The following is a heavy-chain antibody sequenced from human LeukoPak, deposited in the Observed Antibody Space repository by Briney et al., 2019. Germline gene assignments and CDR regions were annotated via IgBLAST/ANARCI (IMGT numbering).Heavy chain of an antibody. J-gene: IGHJ6*03. V-gene: IGHV3-11*04. CDR3: ARDPYSGTYGNTYYYYMDV. Sequence: PGGSLRLSCAASGFTFSDYNMRWIRQAPGKGLEWVSSISRSGSTKYYADSVKGRFTISRDNARNSLYLQMNSLRVEDTAVYYCARDPYSGTYGNTYYYYMDVWGKGTTVTISS. CDR2: ISRSGSTK. CDR1: GFTFSDYN. D-gene: IGHD1-26*01.